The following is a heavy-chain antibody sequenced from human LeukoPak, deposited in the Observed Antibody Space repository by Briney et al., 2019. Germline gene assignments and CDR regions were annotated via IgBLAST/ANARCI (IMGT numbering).Heavy chain of an antibody. CDR3: ARDVVPAAHREYNWFDP. CDR1: GGSINSYY. J-gene: IGHJ5*02. CDR2: IYTTGST. D-gene: IGHD2-2*01. Sequence: SETLSLTCTVSGGSINSYYFNWIRQPAGKGLEWIGRIYTTGSTNYNPSLQGRVTMSIDTSKNQFSLKLTSVTAADTAVYYCARDVVPAAHREYNWFDPWGQGTLVTVSS. V-gene: IGHV4-4*07.